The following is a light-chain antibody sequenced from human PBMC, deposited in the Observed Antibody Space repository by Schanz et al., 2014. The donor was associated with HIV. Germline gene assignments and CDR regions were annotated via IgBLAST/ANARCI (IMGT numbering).Light chain of an antibody. V-gene: IGLV2-8*01. CDR1: SSDIG. CDR2: EVS. J-gene: IGLJ1*01. CDR3: QSYDSSLSGYV. Sequence: QSALTQPPSASGSPGQSVAISCTGASSDIGVSWYQQHPGKAPKLMIYEVSKRPSGVPDRFSGSKSGNTASLVITGLQAEDEADYYCQSYDSSLSGYVFGTGTKLTVL.